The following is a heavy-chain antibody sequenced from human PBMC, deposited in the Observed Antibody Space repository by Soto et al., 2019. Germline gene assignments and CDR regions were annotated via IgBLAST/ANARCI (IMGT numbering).Heavy chain of an antibody. V-gene: IGHV3-23*01. J-gene: IGHJ4*02. CDR2: ISGSGGST. D-gene: IGHD4-17*01. CDR3: AKVNRPVTTVTTLDY. CDR1: GFTFSSYA. Sequence: GGSLRLSCAASGFTFSSYAMSWVRQAPGKGLEWVSAISGSGGSTYYADSVKGRFTISRDNSKNTLYLQMNSLRAEDTAVYYCAKVNRPVTTVTTLDYWGQGTLVTVSS.